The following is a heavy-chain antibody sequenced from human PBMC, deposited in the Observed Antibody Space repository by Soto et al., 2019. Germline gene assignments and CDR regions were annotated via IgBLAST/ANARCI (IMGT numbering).Heavy chain of an antibody. D-gene: IGHD6-6*01. CDR3: AREATIAAHLDS. J-gene: IGHJ4*02. Sequence: QVQLQESGPGLVKPSQTLSLTCTVSGGSISSGDYYWSWLRQPPGKGLEWIGYIYYSGSTYYNPSLKRRVTISVDTSKNHFSLKLSSVTAADTAVYYCAREATIAAHLDSWGQGTLVTVSS. V-gene: IGHV4-30-4*01. CDR1: GGSISSGDYY. CDR2: IYYSGST.